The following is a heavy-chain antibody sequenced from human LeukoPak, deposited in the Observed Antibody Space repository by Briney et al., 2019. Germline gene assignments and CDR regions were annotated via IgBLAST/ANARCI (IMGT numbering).Heavy chain of an antibody. CDR2: IRTNGRDT. CDR3: ATGGYTTWFDP. J-gene: IGHJ5*02. D-gene: IGHD2-15*01. CDR1: GFTFSSYS. Sequence: GGSLRLSCAASGFTFSSYSMSWVRQSPGKGLEWVSNIRTNGRDTYYADAVKGRFTISRDNSKNTLYLEMNSLRAEDTAIYYCATGGYTTWFDPWGQGTLVTVSS. V-gene: IGHV3-23*01.